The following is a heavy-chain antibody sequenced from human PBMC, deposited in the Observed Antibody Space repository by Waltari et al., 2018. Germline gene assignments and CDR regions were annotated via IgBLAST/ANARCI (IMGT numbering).Heavy chain of an antibody. CDR1: GGSINNYF. V-gene: IGHV4-59*08. J-gene: IGHJ4*02. CDR3: ARWDSPGRYFGD. D-gene: IGHD1-20*01. Sequence: QVQLQESGPGLVKPSETLSLTCSVSGGSINNYFWNWIRQPPGKGLQWTGYIRHTGITKSNPSLRSRVTMAVATSRSQFSLRLTSVSATDTAVYFCARWDSPGRYFGDWGQGTPVTVSS. CDR2: IRHTGIT.